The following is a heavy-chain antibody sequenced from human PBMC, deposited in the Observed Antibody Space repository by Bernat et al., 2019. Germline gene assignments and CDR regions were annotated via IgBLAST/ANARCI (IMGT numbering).Heavy chain of an antibody. V-gene: IGHV3-30*01. CDR1: GFTFSSYA. Sequence: QVQLVESGGGVVQPGRSLRLSCAASGFTFSSYAMHWVRQAPGKGLEWVAVISYDGSNKYYADSVKGRFTISRDNSKNTLYLQMNSLRAEDTAVYYCARALGADPWLVIDYWGQGTLVTVSS. J-gene: IGHJ4*02. CDR3: ARALGADPWLVIDY. D-gene: IGHD3-9*01. CDR2: ISYDGSNK.